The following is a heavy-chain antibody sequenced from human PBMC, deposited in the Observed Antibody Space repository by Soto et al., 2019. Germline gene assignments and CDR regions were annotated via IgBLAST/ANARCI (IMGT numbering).Heavy chain of an antibody. Sequence: QVQLVQSGAEVKKPGASVKVSCKASGYTFTSYDINWVRQATGQGLEWMGWMNPNSGNTGYAQKFQGRVTMTRNTSISTASMELRSLRSEDTAVYYCARNWGYDLWSGFGGYYDYMDVWGKGPTVTVSS. D-gene: IGHD3-3*01. CDR3: ARNWGYDLWSGFGGYYDYMDV. J-gene: IGHJ6*03. V-gene: IGHV1-8*01. CDR2: MNPNSGNT. CDR1: GYTFTSYD.